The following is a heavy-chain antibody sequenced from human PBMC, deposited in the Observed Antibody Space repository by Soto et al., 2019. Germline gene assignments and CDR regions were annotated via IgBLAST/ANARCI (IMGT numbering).Heavy chain of an antibody. CDR2: IWYDGSNK. Sequence: QVQLVESGGGVVQPGRSLRLSCAASGFTFSKNGMHWVRQAPGKGLEWVANIWYDGSNKYYADSVKGRFTISRDNSKNTLYLQMNSRRAEDTAVYYCASPSRDAFDIWGQGTMVTVSS. CDR1: GFTFSKNG. CDR3: ASPSRDAFDI. J-gene: IGHJ3*02. V-gene: IGHV3-33*01.